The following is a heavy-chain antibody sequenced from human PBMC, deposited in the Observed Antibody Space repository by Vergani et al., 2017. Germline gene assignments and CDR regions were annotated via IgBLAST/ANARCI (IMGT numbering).Heavy chain of an antibody. V-gene: IGHV4-59*01. Sequence: QVQLQESGPGLVKPSETLSLTCTVSGGSISSYYWSWIRQPPGKGLEWIGYIYYSGSTNYNPSLKRRVTISVDTSKNQFSLKLSSVTAADTAVYYCARVRAASDYYYYYYSMDVWGKGTTVTVSS. CDR3: ARVRAASDYYYYYYSMDV. CDR2: IYYSGST. J-gene: IGHJ6*03. CDR1: GGSISSYY. D-gene: IGHD6-13*01.